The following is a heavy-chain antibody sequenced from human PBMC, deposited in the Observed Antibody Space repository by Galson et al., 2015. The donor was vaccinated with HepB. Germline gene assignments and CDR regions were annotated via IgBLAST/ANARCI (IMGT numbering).Heavy chain of an antibody. Sequence: SLRLSCAASGFKFRDFYMSWVRQTPGRGLECVAFISNSGGTIFYADSVKGRFTISRDNTKNSLFLQINSLRAEDTAVYYCARDGRQLLQYFYYYMDVWGTGTTVTVSS. CDR3: ARDGRQLLQYFYYYMDV. CDR2: ISNSGGTI. V-gene: IGHV3-11*01. D-gene: IGHD5-18*01. CDR1: GFKFRDFY. J-gene: IGHJ6*03.